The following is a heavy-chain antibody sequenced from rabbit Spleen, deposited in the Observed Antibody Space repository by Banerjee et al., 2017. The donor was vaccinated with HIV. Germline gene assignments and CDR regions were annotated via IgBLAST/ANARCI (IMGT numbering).Heavy chain of an antibody. CDR1: GFSFSSNYY. CDR2: IHAGGNGNT. D-gene: IGHD6-1*01. V-gene: IGHV1S45*01. CDR3: ARGEHFSVGFSAFAIYLDL. J-gene: IGHJ4*01. Sequence: QEQLVESGGGLVQPEGSLTLTCTASGFSFSSNYYMCWVRQAPGKGLEWIGCIHAGGNGNTYYASWAKGRFTISRTSSTTVTLQMTSLTAADTATYFCARGEHFSVGFSAFAIYLDLWGQGTLVTVS.